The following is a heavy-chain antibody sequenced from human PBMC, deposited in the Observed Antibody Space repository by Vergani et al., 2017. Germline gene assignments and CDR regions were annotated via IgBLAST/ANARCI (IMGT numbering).Heavy chain of an antibody. CDR1: VHTFTSYG. CDR3: ARDYPSVTMVRGVYYNYYGGMDG. Sequence: QVQLVQSGAEVKKPGAPVKVPCKASVHTFTSYGISWVRRAPGEGRERMGWISGYNGNTNYAQKLQGRVTMPTDTSTSTVYMERRCLRSDDTAVYYCARDYPSVTMVRGVYYNYYGGMDGWGRGTTVTVSS. V-gene: IGHV1-18*01. J-gene: IGHJ6*01. D-gene: IGHD3-10*01. CDR2: ISGYNGNT.